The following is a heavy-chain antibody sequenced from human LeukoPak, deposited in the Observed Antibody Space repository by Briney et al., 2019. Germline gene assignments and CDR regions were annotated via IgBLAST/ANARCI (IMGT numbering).Heavy chain of an antibody. V-gene: IGHV4-34*01. CDR2: INRSGST. CDR3: ARRQQLALDY. Sequence: KSSETLSLTCAVYGGSFSGYYWSWTRQPPGKGLEWIGEINRSGSTNYNPSLKSRVTISVDKSKNQFSLKLSSVTAADTAVYYCARRQQLALDYWGQGTLVTVSS. J-gene: IGHJ4*02. CDR1: GGSFSGYY. D-gene: IGHD6-6*01.